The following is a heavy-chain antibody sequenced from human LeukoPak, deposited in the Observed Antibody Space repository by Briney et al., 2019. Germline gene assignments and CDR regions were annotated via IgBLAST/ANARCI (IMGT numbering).Heavy chain of an antibody. J-gene: IGHJ6*02. CDR1: GYTFTSYG. CDR2: ISAYNGNT. CDR3: ARDQVAHNWNGFYSTLWYYGMDV. V-gene: IGHV1-18*01. Sequence: ASLKVSCKASGYTFTSYGISWVRQAPGQGLEWMGWISAYNGNTNYAQKLQGRVTMTTDTSTSTAYMELRSLRSDDTAVYYCARDQVAHNWNGFYSTLWYYGMDVWGQGTTVTVSS. D-gene: IGHD1-1*01.